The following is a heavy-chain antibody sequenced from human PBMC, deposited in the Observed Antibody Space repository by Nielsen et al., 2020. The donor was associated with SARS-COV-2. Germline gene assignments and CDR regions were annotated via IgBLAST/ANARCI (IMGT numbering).Heavy chain of an antibody. CDR2: IIPIFGTA. Sequence: SVKVSCKASGGTFSGYAISWVRQAPGQGLEWMGGIIPIFGTANYAQKFQGRVTITADESTSTAYMELSSLRSEDTAVYYCARDWEYSSGWYGDAFDIWGQGTMVTVSS. J-gene: IGHJ3*02. V-gene: IGHV1-69*13. CDR1: GGTFSGYA. D-gene: IGHD6-19*01. CDR3: ARDWEYSSGWYGDAFDI.